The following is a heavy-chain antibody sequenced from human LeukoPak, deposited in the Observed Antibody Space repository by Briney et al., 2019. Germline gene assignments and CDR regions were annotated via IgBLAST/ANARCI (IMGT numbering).Heavy chain of an antibody. V-gene: IGHV4-61*02. CDR2: IYTSGST. D-gene: IGHD4-17*01. CDR3: ARVGRTVTGTHNWFDP. CDR1: GGSISSGSYY. Sequence: SETQSLTCTVSGGSISSGSYYWSWIRQPAGKGLEWIGRIYTSGSTNYSPSLKSRVTISVDTSKNQFSLKLSSVTAADTAVYYCARVGRTVTGTHNWFDPWGQGTLVTVSS. J-gene: IGHJ5*02.